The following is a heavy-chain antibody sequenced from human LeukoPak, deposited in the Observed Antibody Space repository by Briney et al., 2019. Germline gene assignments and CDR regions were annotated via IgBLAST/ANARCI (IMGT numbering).Heavy chain of an antibody. CDR1: GYTFTSYY. CDR2: INPSGGRT. J-gene: IGHJ6*03. Sequence: ASVKVSCKASGYTFTSYYIHWVRQAPGQGLEWMGIINPSGGRTSYAQKFQGRVTMTRDMSTSTVYMELSSLRSEDTAVYYCARDGSHRRLQYYYYYMDVWGKGTTVTVSS. D-gene: IGHD5-24*01. CDR3: ARDGSHRRLQYYYYYMDV. V-gene: IGHV1-46*01.